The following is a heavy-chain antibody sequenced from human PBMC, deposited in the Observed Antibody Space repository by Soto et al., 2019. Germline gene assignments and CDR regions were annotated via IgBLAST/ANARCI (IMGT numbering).Heavy chain of an antibody. CDR2: IYPGDSDT. CDR1: GYSFTSYW. D-gene: IGHD2-15*01. CDR3: GRLLFRYCSGGSCRKVRDFDI. J-gene: IGHJ3*02. V-gene: IGHV5-51*01. Sequence: PGESLKISCKGSGYSFTSYWIGWVRQMPGKGLEWMGIIYPGDSDTRYSPSFQGQVTISADKSISTAYLQWSSLKASDTAMYYCGRLLFRYCSGGSCRKVRDFDIWGQGKMVTVSS.